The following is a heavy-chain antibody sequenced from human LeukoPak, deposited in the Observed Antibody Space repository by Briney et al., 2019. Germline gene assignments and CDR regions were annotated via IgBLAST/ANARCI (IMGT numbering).Heavy chain of an antibody. CDR1: GYTFTSYY. D-gene: IGHD3-22*01. CDR3: ARDQGYYDSSGHIQYYFDY. V-gene: IGHV1-46*01. J-gene: IGHJ4*02. CDR2: INPSGGST. Sequence: GASVKVSCKASGYTFTSYYMHWVRQAPGQGLEWMGIINPSGGSTSYAQKFQGGVTMTRDMSTSTVYMELSSLRSEDTAVYYCARDQGYYDSSGHIQYYFDYWGQGTLVTVSS.